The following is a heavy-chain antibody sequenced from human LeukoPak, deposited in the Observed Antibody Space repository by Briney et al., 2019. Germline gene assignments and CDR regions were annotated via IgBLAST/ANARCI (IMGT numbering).Heavy chain of an antibody. Sequence: GGSLRLSCAASGFTFSSYAMYWVRHAPGKGLEWVSGIFGSGGSTHYADSVKGRFTISRDNSKNTVYLQMNSLRAEDTAVYYCAKTTTGYSSGRFPGWPVDYWGQGTLVTVSS. CDR1: GFTFSSYA. CDR2: IFGSGGST. CDR3: AKTTTGYSSGRFPGWPVDY. V-gene: IGHV3-23*01. J-gene: IGHJ4*02. D-gene: IGHD6-19*01.